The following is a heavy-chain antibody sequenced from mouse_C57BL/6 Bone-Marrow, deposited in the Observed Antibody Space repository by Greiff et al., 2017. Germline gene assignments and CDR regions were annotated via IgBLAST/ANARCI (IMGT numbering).Heavy chain of an antibody. J-gene: IGHJ2*01. CDR1: GYTFTDYY. V-gene: IGHV1-76*01. D-gene: IGHD3-2*02. Sequence: VKLQESGAELVRPGASVKLSCKASGYTFTDYYINWVKQRPGQGLEWIARIYPGSGNTYYNEKFKGKATLTAEKSSSTAYMQLSSLTSEDSAVYFCARERGQLRLQNYFDYWGQGTTLTVSS. CDR2: IYPGSGNT. CDR3: ARERGQLRLQNYFDY.